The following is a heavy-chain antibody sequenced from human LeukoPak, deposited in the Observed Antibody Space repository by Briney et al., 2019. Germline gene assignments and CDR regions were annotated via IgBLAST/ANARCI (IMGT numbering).Heavy chain of an antibody. D-gene: IGHD6-6*01. CDR1: GYSFTSHW. CDR3: ARIGPRLSSKYSSLRWFDP. J-gene: IGHJ5*02. Sequence: PGESLKISCKGSGYSFTSHWIGWVRQMPGKGLEWMGIIYPGDSDVRYTPSFQGQVTISADKSISTTYLQWNSLKASDTAMYYCARIGPRLSSKYSSLRWFDPWGQGTLVTVSS. V-gene: IGHV5-51*01. CDR2: IYPGDSDV.